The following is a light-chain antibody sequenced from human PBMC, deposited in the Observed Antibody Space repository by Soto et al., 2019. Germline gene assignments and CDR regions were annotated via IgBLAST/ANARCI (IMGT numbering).Light chain of an antibody. CDR1: QSVTVNS. J-gene: IGKJ3*01. Sequence: EILLTQSPSTLYLSPGEGVTLSCRASQSVTVNSLAWYQQKPGQAPRLLIYAASTRAAAVPDRFTGSGSGTDFALTISRLESEDYGVYYCQQYGDSPLTSGPGTKVDIK. CDR2: AAS. CDR3: QQYGDSPLT. V-gene: IGKV3-20*01.